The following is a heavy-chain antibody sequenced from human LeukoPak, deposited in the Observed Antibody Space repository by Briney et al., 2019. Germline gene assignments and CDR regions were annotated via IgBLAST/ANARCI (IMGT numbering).Heavy chain of an antibody. CDR2: IYYSGST. CDR1: GGSISSYY. D-gene: IGHD4-4*01. Sequence: SETLSLTCTVSGGSISSYYWSWIRQPPGKGLEWIGYIYYSGSTNYNPSLKSRVTISVDTSKNQFSLKLSSVTAADTAVYYCARHEYSNLIFDHWGQGTLVTVSS. CDR3: ARHEYSNLIFDH. V-gene: IGHV4-59*08. J-gene: IGHJ4*02.